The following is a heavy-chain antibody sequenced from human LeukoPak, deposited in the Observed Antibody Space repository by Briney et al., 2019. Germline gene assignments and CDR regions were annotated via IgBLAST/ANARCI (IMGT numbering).Heavy chain of an antibody. D-gene: IGHD4-17*01. CDR3: DRTTVTTSDDAFDI. Sequence: GASVKVSCKASGYTFTTYGISWVRQAPGQGLEWMGWISAYNGNTNYAQKLQGRVTMTTETSTGTAYMELRSLRSDDTAVYYCDRTTVTTSDDAFDIWGQGTMATVSS. J-gene: IGHJ3*02. V-gene: IGHV1-18*01. CDR2: ISAYNGNT. CDR1: GYTFTTYG.